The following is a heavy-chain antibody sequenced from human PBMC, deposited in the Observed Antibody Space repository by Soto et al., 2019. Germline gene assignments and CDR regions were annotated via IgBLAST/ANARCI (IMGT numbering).Heavy chain of an antibody. D-gene: IGHD3-10*01. CDR3: ARSFMVPVDFFDY. J-gene: IGHJ4*02. Sequence: SETLRFPGTVSSGSLSRKYWSWIRQSPGKGHAWIGNIYYSGSTNYNPSLKSRVTMSVDTSKSQFTLKLSSVTAADTGVYFGARSFMVPVDFFDYWGQGTTVTASS. CDR1: SGSLSRKY. V-gene: IGHV4-59*01. CDR2: IYYSGST.